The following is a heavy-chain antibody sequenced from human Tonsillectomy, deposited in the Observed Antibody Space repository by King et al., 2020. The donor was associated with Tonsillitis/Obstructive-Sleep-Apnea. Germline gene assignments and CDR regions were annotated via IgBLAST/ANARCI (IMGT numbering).Heavy chain of an antibody. CDR1: GFTVSSIY. CDR2: MYSDSST. J-gene: IGHJ4*02. D-gene: IGHD6-6*01. CDR3: ARRVTRSSSTYFDY. Sequence: QLVQSGGGLVQPGGSLRLSCAASGFTVSSIYMSWVRQAPGKGLVWVSGMYSDSSTYYADSVKGRFTISRDNSKNMMYLQLNSLRADDTAVYYCARRVTRSSSTYFDYWGQGILVTVSS. V-gene: IGHV3-66*01.